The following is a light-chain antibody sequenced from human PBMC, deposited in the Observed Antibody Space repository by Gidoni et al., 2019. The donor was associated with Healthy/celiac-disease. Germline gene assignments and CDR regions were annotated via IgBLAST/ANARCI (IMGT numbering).Light chain of an antibody. CDR1: QSVLSSSNNKNY. J-gene: IGKJ4*01. Sequence: DIVMTQSPHSLAVSLGERATINCKSSQSVLSSSNNKNYLAWYQQKPGQPPKPLIYWASTRESGVPDRFSGSGSGTDFTLTISSLQAEDVAVYYCQQYYSTPLTFXGXTKVEI. CDR3: QQYYSTPLT. V-gene: IGKV4-1*01. CDR2: WAS.